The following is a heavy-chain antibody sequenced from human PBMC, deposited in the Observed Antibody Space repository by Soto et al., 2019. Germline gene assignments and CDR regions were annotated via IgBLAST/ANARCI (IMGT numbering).Heavy chain of an antibody. V-gene: IGHV3-74*01. CDR3: AKLGSYSSGWTSLDY. CDR2: INSDGSST. J-gene: IGHJ4*02. Sequence: EVQLVESGGGLVQPGGSLRLSCAASGFTFSSYWMHWVRQAPGKGLVWVSRINSDGSSTSYADSVKGRFTISRDNAKNTLYLQMNSLRAEDTAVYYCAKLGSYSSGWTSLDYWGQGTLVTVSS. D-gene: IGHD6-19*01. CDR1: GFTFSSYW.